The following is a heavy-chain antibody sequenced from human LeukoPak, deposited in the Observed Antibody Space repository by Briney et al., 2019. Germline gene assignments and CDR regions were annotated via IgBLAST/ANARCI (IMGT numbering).Heavy chain of an antibody. CDR1: GFTFSNYD. CDR3: ASSPAYSSSWYAIDN. D-gene: IGHD6-13*01. CDR2: IGTAGGT. V-gene: IGHV3-13*01. Sequence: GGSLRLSCAASGFTFSNYDMHWVRQAAGKGLEWVSGIGTAGGTYYPGSVKGRFTISRENAKNSLYLHMNSLSAGDTAVYYCASSPAYSSSWYAIDNWGQGTLVTVSS. J-gene: IGHJ4*02.